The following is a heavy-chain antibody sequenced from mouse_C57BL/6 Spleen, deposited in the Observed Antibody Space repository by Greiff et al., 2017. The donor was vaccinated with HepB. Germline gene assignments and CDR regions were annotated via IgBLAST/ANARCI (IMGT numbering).Heavy chain of an antibody. V-gene: IGHV1-18*01. D-gene: IGHD5-2*01. J-gene: IGHJ4*01. CDR1: GYTFTDYN. CDR2: INPNNGGT. CDR3: ARGSGNIYYYAMDY. Sequence: EVKLQESGPELVKPGASVKIPCKASGYTFTDYNMDWVKQSHGKSLEWIGDINPNNGGTIYNQKFKGKATLTVDKSSSTAYMELRSLTSEDTAVYYCARGSGNIYYYAMDYWGQGTSVTVSS.